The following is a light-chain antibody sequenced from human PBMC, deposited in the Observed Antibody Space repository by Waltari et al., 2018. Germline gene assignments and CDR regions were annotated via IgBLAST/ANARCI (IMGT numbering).Light chain of an antibody. CDR2: GKD. CDR1: SLRTSY. V-gene: IGLV3-19*01. CDR3: SSRNGRANQVV. J-gene: IGLJ3*02. Sequence: SSELTQDPAVSVALGQTVRITCQRDSLRTSYASWYQLKPGQAPVLVIYGKDKRPSGIPDRISGYSSGATSSLTITGAQAEDDADYYCSSRNGRANQVVFAGGTKVTVL.